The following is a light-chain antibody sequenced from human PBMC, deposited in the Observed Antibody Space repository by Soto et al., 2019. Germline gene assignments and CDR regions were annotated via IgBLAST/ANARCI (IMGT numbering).Light chain of an antibody. CDR1: QGISSW. V-gene: IGKV1-12*01. CDR3: KQSKSFPPT. Sequence: DIQMTQSPSSAPASLGDRFTITCRASQGISSWLAWYQQKTGKAPTLLFYIASTFHSGVPSRLSGSGSGQDFTITISSRQPEDFATYYCKQSKSFPPTFGGGTKV. J-gene: IGKJ4*01. CDR2: IAS.